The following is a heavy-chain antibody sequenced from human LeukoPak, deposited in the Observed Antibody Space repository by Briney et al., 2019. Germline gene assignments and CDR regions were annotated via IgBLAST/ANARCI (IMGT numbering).Heavy chain of an antibody. J-gene: IGHJ6*02. V-gene: IGHV3-21*01. D-gene: IGHD3-10*01. CDR3: ARDSNPSGSNDKYYYYGMDV. Sequence: PGGSLRLSCAASGFTFSSYSMNWVRQAPGKGLEWVSSISSSSSYIYYADSVKGRFTISRDNAKNSLYLQMNSLRAEDTAVYYCARDSNPSGSNDKYYYYGMDVWGQGTTVTVSS. CDR1: GFTFSSYS. CDR2: ISSSSSYI.